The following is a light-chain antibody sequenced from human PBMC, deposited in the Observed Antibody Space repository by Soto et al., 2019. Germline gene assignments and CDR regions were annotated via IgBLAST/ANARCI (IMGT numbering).Light chain of an antibody. V-gene: IGKV3-15*01. CDR3: QQHNNWPYT. CDR1: QTVSSN. CDR2: GAF. Sequence: EVLMTQSPSILSVSPGERATLSCRASQTVSSNVAWYQQRPGQAPRLLIDGAFTRATGVPARFSGSRSGTEFTLTISSPQSEDFALYYCQQHNNWPYTFGQGTRLEIK. J-gene: IGKJ5*01.